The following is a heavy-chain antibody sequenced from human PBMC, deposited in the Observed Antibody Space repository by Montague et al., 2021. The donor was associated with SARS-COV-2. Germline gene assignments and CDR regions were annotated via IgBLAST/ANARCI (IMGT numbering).Heavy chain of an antibody. J-gene: IGHJ4*02. D-gene: IGHD5-12*01. V-gene: IGHV4-31*03. CDR3: ARGRGYTGYDSD. Sequence: TLSLTCTVSGGSMNSGGYYWGWIRQHPGKGLEWIGYIYYTGSTFYXPSLKSRLTMSVDTSRNQFSLRLISVTAADTAVYYCARGRGYTGYDSDWGQGTLVTVTS. CDR1: GGSMNSGGYY. CDR2: IYYTGST.